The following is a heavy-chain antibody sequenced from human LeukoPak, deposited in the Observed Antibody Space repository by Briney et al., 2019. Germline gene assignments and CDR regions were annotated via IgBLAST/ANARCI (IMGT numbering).Heavy chain of an antibody. CDR3: ARPQYYYGSGSPIDY. V-gene: IGHV3-33*01. CDR2: IWYDGSNK. D-gene: IGHD3-10*01. CDR1: GFTFSSYG. J-gene: IGHJ4*02. Sequence: GRSLGLSCAASGFTFSSYGMHWVRQAPGKGLEWVAVIWYDGSNKYYADSVKGRFTISRDNSKNTLYLQMNNLRAEDTAVYYCARPQYYYGSGSPIDYWGQGTLVTVSS.